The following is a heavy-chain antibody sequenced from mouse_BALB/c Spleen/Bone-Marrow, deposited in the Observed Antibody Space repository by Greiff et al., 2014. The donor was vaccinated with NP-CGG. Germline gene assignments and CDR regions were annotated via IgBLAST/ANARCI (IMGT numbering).Heavy chain of an antibody. D-gene: IGHD2-1*01. V-gene: IGHV1-54*03. CDR2: INPGSGGT. J-gene: IGHJ3*01. CDR1: GYAFTNYL. Sequence: QVQLKESGAELVRPGTSVKVSCKASGYAFTNYLIEWVKQRPGQGLEWIGVINPGSGGTNYNEKFKGKATLTADKSSSTAYMQLSSLTSDDSAVYFCARRGGNYAWFAYWGQGTLVTVSA. CDR3: ARRGGNYAWFAY.